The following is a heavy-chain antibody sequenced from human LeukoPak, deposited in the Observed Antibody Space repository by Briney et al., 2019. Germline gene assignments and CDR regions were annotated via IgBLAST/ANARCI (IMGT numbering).Heavy chain of an antibody. CDR3: ARDGAYCSSTSCYADFKYNMDV. CDR2: IYYSGRT. CDR1: GYSITSGYY. V-gene: IGHV4-38-2*02. J-gene: IGHJ6*03. D-gene: IGHD2-2*01. Sequence: PSETLSLTCAVSGYSITSGYYWGWIRRPPGKGLEWIGNIYYSGRTYYNPTLKSRVTISVDTSKNQISLKLSSVTAADTAVYYCARDGAYCSSTSCYADFKYNMDVWGKGTTVTVSS.